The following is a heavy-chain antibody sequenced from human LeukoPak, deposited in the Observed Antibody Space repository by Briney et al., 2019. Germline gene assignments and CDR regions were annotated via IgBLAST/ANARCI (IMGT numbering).Heavy chain of an antibody. Sequence: GGSLRLSCAASGFTFSSYWMSWVRQAPGKGLEWVANIKQDGSEKYYVDSVKGRFTISGDNAKNSLYLQMNSLRAEDTAVYYCARAPHGYDFWSGYSPNYYFDYWGQGTLVTVSS. CDR3: ARAPHGYDFWSGYSPNYYFDY. D-gene: IGHD3-3*01. V-gene: IGHV3-7*01. J-gene: IGHJ4*02. CDR1: GFTFSSYW. CDR2: IKQDGSEK.